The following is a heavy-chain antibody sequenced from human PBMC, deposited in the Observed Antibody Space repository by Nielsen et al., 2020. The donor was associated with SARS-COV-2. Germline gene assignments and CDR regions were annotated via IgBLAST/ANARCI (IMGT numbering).Heavy chain of an antibody. D-gene: IGHD1-1*01. CDR1: GYSFSSYW. V-gene: IGHV5-51*01. J-gene: IGHJ3*02. Sequence: KVSCKGSGYSFSSYWIAWVRQMPGKGLEWMGIIYPGNSETRYSPSFQGQVTISADKSTSTAYLQWSSLKAPDTAMYYCGRHLSVVHKGLEIWGQGTMVTVSS. CDR2: IYPGNSET. CDR3: GRHLSVVHKGLEI.